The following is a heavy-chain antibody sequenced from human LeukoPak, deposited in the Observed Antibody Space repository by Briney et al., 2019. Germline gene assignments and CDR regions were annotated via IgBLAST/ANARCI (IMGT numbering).Heavy chain of an antibody. CDR1: GYTFTSYD. Sequence: ASVKVSCKASGYTFTSYDISWVRQPAAQGLEWMGWMNPNSGNTGYAQKFKGRVTMTGNTSINTAYMELSSLRSEDTAVYYCARGLRDSSCREYSQHWGQGTLVTVSS. V-gene: IGHV1-8*01. CDR3: ARGLRDSSCREYSQH. CDR2: MNPNSGNT. J-gene: IGHJ1*01. D-gene: IGHD3-22*01.